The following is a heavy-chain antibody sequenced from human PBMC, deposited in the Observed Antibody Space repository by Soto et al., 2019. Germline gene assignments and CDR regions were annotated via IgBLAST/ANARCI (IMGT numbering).Heavy chain of an antibody. V-gene: IGHV3-30*18. Sequence: QVQLVESEGGVVQPGRSLRLSCTASGFTFSNYGMHWVRQAPGKGLEWVTVISYDGNVAYYADSVKGRFTSSRDNSKNTLYLQRNSLRTEDTAVYYCAKEGPITNWYFDTWGQGTLVTVSS. D-gene: IGHD1-1*01. J-gene: IGHJ4*02. CDR3: AKEGPITNWYFDT. CDR2: ISYDGNVA. CDR1: GFTFSNYG.